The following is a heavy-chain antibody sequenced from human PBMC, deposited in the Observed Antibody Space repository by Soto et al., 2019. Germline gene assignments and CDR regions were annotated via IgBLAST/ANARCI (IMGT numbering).Heavy chain of an antibody. V-gene: IGHV1-18*04. D-gene: IGHD6-19*01. CDR1: GYTFTSYG. Sequence: QVQLVQSGAEVKKPGASVKVSCKASGYTFTSYGISWVRQAPGQGLEWMGWISAYNGNTNYAQKLQGRVTMTTDTSTSTAYMELRSPRADDTAVYYCARASGIAVASEYFQHWGQGTLVTVSS. J-gene: IGHJ1*01. CDR2: ISAYNGNT. CDR3: ARASGIAVASEYFQH.